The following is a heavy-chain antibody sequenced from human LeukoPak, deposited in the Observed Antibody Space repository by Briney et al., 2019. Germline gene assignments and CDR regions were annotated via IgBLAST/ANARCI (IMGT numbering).Heavy chain of an antibody. CDR2: ISGSGGST. Sequence: GGSLRLSCAASGFTFSSYAMSWVRQAPGKGLEWVSAISGSGGSTYYADSVKGRFTISRDNSKNSLYLQMNSLRAEDTAVYYCARDVPLYEYAFDIWGQGTMVTVSS. CDR1: GFTFSSYA. J-gene: IGHJ3*02. CDR3: ARDVPLYEYAFDI. V-gene: IGHV3-23*01. D-gene: IGHD3-3*01.